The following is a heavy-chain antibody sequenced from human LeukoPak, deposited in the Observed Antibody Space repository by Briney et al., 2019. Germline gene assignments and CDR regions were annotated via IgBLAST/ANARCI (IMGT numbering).Heavy chain of an antibody. D-gene: IGHD3-10*01. V-gene: IGHV4-34*01. CDR2: INHGGST. Sequence: SETLSLTCAVYGGSFSGYYWSWIRQPPGKGLEWIGEINHGGSTNYNPSLKSRGTISVDTTKNKSSLKLSSVTAADTAVYYYASNSFDYYGSGSYSVDYWGQGTLVTVSS. J-gene: IGHJ4*02. CDR3: ASNSFDYYGSGSYSVDY. CDR1: GGSFSGYY.